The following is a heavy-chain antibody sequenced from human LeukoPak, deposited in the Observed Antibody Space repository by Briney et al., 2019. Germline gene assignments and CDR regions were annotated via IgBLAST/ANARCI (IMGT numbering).Heavy chain of an antibody. CDR2: INPNSGGT. D-gene: IGHD3-22*01. Sequence: ASVKVSCKAYGYTFTGYYMHWVRQAPGQGLEWMGWINPNSGGTNYAQKFQGWVTMTRDTSISTAYMELSRLRSDDTAVYYCARSYDSSGNDAFDIWGQGTMVTVSS. CDR1: GYTFTGYY. J-gene: IGHJ3*02. CDR3: ARSYDSSGNDAFDI. V-gene: IGHV1-2*04.